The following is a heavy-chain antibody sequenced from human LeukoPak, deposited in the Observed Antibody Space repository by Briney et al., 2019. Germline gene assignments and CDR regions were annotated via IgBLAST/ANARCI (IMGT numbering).Heavy chain of an antibody. V-gene: IGHV3-7*03. CDR2: IKQDGSEK. CDR3: TTGVRSRDYEYVWGSRPSDYFYYGMDF. J-gene: IGHJ6*02. CDR1: GLSFSSYW. D-gene: IGHD3-16*01. Sequence: GGSLRLSCVGSGLSFSSYWMSWFRQAPGKGLEWVANIKQDGSEKYHVDSVKGRFTVSRDNAKNLLYLQMNSLRDEDTAVYYCTTGVRSRDYEYVWGSRPSDYFYYGMDFWGQGTTVTVSS.